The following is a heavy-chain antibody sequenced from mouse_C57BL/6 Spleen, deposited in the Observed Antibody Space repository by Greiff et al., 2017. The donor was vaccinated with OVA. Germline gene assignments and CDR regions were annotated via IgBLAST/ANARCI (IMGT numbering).Heavy chain of an antibody. CDR3: ARGGTRFFDY. V-gene: IGHV1-69*01. Sequence: VQLQQSGAELVMPGASVKLSCKASGYTFTSYWMHWVKQRPGQGLEWIGEIDPSDSYTNYNQKFKGKSTLTVDKSSSTAYMQLSSLTSEDSAVYYCARGGTRFFDYWGQGTTLTVSS. CDR1: GYTFTSYW. CDR2: IDPSDSYT. J-gene: IGHJ2*01. D-gene: IGHD1-3*01.